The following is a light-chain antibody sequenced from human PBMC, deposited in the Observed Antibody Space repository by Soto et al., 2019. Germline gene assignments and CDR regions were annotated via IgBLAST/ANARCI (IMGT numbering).Light chain of an antibody. Sequence: EIVLTQSPGTLSLSPGERATLSCRASQSVSSSYLAWYQQKHGQAPRLLIYGASSRATAIPDRFSGSGSGTDFTLTISRLEPEDFAVYYCQQYGSSPRTFGQGTKVESK. CDR2: GAS. CDR3: QQYGSSPRT. V-gene: IGKV3-20*01. J-gene: IGKJ1*01. CDR1: QSVSSSY.